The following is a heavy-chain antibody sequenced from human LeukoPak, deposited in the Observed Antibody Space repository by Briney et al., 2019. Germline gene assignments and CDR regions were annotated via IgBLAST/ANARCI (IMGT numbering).Heavy chain of an antibody. CDR3: ARENNDYGGKKAFDY. CDR2: IHSRGKP. Sequence: PSETLSLTCAVSGGSSRSGDYFWSWIRQPPGQGLEWIGHIHSRGKPYYIPSLKSRVSISVDTSKNQFSLKLSSVTAAETAVYYCARENNDYGGKKAFDYWGQGTLVTVSS. J-gene: IGHJ4*02. V-gene: IGHV4-30-4*01. D-gene: IGHD4-23*01. CDR1: GGSSRSGDYF.